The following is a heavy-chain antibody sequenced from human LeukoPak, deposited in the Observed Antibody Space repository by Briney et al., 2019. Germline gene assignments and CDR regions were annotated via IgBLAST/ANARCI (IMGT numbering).Heavy chain of an antibody. D-gene: IGHD4-17*01. J-gene: IGHJ4*02. CDR3: ARTTSLTASGYDY. CDR2: MNPYSGDR. CDR1: GYTFTSYH. V-gene: IGHV1-8*03. Sequence: ASVKVSCKTSGYTFTSYHINWVRQATGQGLEWMGWMNPYSGDRGYAQKFYGRVSITSDTFISTVYMELSSLRSEDTAVYFCARTTSLTASGYDYWGQGTLVTVSS.